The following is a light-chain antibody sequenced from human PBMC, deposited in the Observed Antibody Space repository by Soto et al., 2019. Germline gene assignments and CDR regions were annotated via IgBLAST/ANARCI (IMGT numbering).Light chain of an antibody. J-gene: IGKJ1*01. V-gene: IGKV1-17*01. CDR2: AAS. CDR1: RDVGSD. Sequence: DIQMTQSPSSLSASVGDRVTITCRASRDVGSDVSWYQQKPGQAPKLLIYAASNLYTGVPSRFSGSGSETEFTLTINSLQSEDFAVYYCQQYNNWPRTFGQGTKVDIK. CDR3: QQYNNWPRT.